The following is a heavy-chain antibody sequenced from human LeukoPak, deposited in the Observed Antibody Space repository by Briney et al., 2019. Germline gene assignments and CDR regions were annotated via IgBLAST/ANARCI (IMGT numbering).Heavy chain of an antibody. CDR1: GFTFSSHA. V-gene: IGHV3-30-3*01. CDR3: ARVAIPLESGWLPFDY. D-gene: IGHD6-19*01. Sequence: GGSLRLSCAASGFTFSSHAMHWVRQAPGKGLEWVAVISYDGSNKYYADSVKGRFTISRDNSKNTLYLQMNSLRAEDTAVYYCARVAIPLESGWLPFDYWGQGTLVTVSS. J-gene: IGHJ4*02. CDR2: ISYDGSNK.